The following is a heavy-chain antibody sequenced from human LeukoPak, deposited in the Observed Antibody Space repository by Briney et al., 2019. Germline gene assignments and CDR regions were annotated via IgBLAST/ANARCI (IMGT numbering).Heavy chain of an antibody. J-gene: IGHJ4*02. CDR2: MNPNSGNT. CDR1: GYTFTSYD. D-gene: IGHD3-22*01. CDR3: ARGPYYYDSSGNQIDY. Sequence: ASVKVSCKASGYTFTSYDINWVGQATGQGLEWMGWMNPNSGNTGYAQKFQARVTMTRNTSISTAYMELSSLRSEDTAVYYCARGPYYYDSSGNQIDYWGQGTLVTVSS. V-gene: IGHV1-8*01.